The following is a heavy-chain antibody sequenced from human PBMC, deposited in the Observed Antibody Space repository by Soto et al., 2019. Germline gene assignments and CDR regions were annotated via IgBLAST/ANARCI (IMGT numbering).Heavy chain of an antibody. Sequence: EVQLVESGGGLVKPGGSLRLSCAASGFTFSSYSMNWVRQAPGKGLEWVSSISSSSSYIYYADSVKGRFTISRDNAKNSLYLQMNSLRAEDTAVYYCASQSVGGIVGLTGTPGTQVGYWGQGTLVTVSS. CDR2: ISSSSSYI. CDR1: GFTFSSYS. D-gene: IGHD1-20*01. V-gene: IGHV3-21*01. J-gene: IGHJ4*02. CDR3: ASQSVGGIVGLTGTPGTQVGY.